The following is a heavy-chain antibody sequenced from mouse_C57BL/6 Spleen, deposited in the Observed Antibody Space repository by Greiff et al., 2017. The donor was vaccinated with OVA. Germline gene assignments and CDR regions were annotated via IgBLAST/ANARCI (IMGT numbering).Heavy chain of an antibody. CDR3: ARRGNYPFDY. V-gene: IGHV5-6*01. Sequence: EVQVVESGGDLVKPGGSLKLSCAASGFTFSSYGMSWVRQTPDKRLEWVATISSGGSYTYYPDSVKGRFTISRDNAKNTLYLQMSSLKSEDTAMYYCARRGNYPFDYWGQGTTLTVSS. CDR2: ISSGGSYT. CDR1: GFTFSSYG. J-gene: IGHJ2*01. D-gene: IGHD2-1*01.